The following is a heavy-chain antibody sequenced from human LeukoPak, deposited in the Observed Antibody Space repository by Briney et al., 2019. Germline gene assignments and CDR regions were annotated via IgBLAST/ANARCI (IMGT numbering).Heavy chain of an antibody. Sequence: PSETLSLTCTVSGGSISSGSYYWSWIRQPAGKGLEWIGRIYTSGSTNYNPSLKSRVTISVDTSKNQFSLKLSSVTAADTAVYYCARGRSTRIPWFDPWGQGTLVTVSS. J-gene: IGHJ5*02. D-gene: IGHD5-24*01. CDR3: ARGRSTRIPWFDP. CDR2: IYTSGST. V-gene: IGHV4-61*02. CDR1: GGSISSGSYY.